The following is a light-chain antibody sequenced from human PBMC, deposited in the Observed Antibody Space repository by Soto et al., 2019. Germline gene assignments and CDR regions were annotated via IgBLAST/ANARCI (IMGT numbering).Light chain of an antibody. Sequence: AIQLTQSPSSLSASIGDRVTITCRARQGIGSALAWYQQAPGKPPKLLIFDASTLENGVPSRFSGGGSGTDFTLTISSLQPEDFATYYCLLFSTYPKAFGGGTRWIS. CDR2: DAS. CDR3: LLFSTYPKA. CDR1: QGIGSA. J-gene: IGKJ4*01. V-gene: IGKV1-13*02.